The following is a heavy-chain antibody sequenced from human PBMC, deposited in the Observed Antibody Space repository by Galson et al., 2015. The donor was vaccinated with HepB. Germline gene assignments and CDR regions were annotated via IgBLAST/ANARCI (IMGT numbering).Heavy chain of an antibody. CDR2: ISSSSSYI. J-gene: IGHJ6*02. D-gene: IGHD2-2*01. V-gene: IGHV3-21*01. CDR3: ARDRFASVVVPTAERDGMDV. CDR1: GFTFSSYS. Sequence: LRLSCAASGFTFSSYSINWVRQAPGKGLEWVSYISSSSSYIYYADSVRGRFTISRDNAKNSLYLQMNSLRAEDTAVYYCARDRFASVVVPTAERDGMDVWGQGTTVTVSS.